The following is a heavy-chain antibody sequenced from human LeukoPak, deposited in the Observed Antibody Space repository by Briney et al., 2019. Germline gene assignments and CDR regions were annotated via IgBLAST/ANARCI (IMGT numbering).Heavy chain of an antibody. V-gene: IGHV4-61*08. Sequence: SETLSLTCTVSGGSINSGGSYWSWIRQHPGKGLEWIGYIYYSGSTYYNPSLKSRVTISKDTSKNQFSLKLSSVTAADAAVYYCARYKAPYGMDVWGQGTTVTVSS. D-gene: IGHD1-14*01. J-gene: IGHJ6*02. CDR1: GGSINSGGSY. CDR3: ARYKAPYGMDV. CDR2: IYYSGST.